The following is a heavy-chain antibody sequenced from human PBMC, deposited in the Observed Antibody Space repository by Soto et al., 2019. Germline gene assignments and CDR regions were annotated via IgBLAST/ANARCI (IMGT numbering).Heavy chain of an antibody. V-gene: IGHV3-30*18. CDR2: ISYDGSNK. CDR1: GFTFSSYG. J-gene: IGHJ4*02. D-gene: IGHD4-17*01. CDR3: AKDRYGDYEWYYFDY. Sequence: QVQLVESGGGVVQPGRSLRLSCAASGFTFSSYGMHWVRQAPGKGLEWVAVISYDGSNKYYADSVKGRFTISRDNSXXTLYLQMNSLRAEDTAVYYCAKDRYGDYEWYYFDYWGQGTLVTVSS.